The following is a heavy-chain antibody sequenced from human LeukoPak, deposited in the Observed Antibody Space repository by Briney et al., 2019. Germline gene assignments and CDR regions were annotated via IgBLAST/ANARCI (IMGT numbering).Heavy chain of an antibody. J-gene: IGHJ3*02. CDR3: ARGTTNIVAEISDAFDI. V-gene: IGHV3-30-3*01. CDR1: GFTFSAYA. Sequence: GRSLRLSCAASGFTFSAYAMHWARQAPGKGLEWVADITHDSSNKYYAASVRGRVTISRDKSRNTLFLQMNSLRADDTAVYYCARGTTNIVAEISDAFDIWGQGTVVTVSP. CDR2: ITHDSSNK. D-gene: IGHD5-12*01.